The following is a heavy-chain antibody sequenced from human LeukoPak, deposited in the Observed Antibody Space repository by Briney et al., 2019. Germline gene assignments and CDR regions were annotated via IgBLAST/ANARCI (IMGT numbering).Heavy chain of an antibody. Sequence: PGGSLRLSCAASGFTFSSYGMHWVRQAPGKGLEWVAFIRYDGSNKYYADSVKGRFTISRDNSKNTLYLQMNSLRAEDTAVYYCAKDASPELWFGKYPHDYWGQGTLVTVSS. J-gene: IGHJ4*02. D-gene: IGHD3-10*01. V-gene: IGHV3-30*02. CDR3: AKDASPELWFGKYPHDY. CDR2: IRYDGSNK. CDR1: GFTFSSYG.